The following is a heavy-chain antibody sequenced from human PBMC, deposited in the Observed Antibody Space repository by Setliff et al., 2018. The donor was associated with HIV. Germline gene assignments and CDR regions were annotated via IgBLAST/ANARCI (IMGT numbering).Heavy chain of an antibody. CDR1: GGSGGTFSSNT. J-gene: IGHJ4*02. CDR3: ARELKGVYDSWSSSDPPYYFDN. D-gene: IGHD3-3*01. Sequence: ASVKVSCKASGGSGGTFSSNTISWVRQAPGQGLEWMGGIIPIFGTANYAQKFQGRVTITADESTGTAYMELSSLRSEDTAVYYCARELKGVYDSWSSSDPPYYFDNWGQGTLVTVSS. V-gene: IGHV1-69*13. CDR2: IIPIFGTA.